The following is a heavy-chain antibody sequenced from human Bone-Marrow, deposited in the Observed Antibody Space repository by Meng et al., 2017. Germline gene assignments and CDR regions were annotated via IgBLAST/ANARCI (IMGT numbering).Heavy chain of an antibody. J-gene: IGHJ3*02. Sequence: ASVKVSCKASGYTFTGYYMHWVRQAPGQGLEWMGWINPNSGGTNYAQKFQGRVTMTRDTSISTAYMELSRLRSDDTAVYYCASAPRFGILTGYYPGGKKGGAFDIWGQGTMVTVSS. CDR3: ASAPRFGILTGYYPGGKKGGAFDI. D-gene: IGHD3-9*01. CDR2: INPNSGGT. CDR1: GYTFTGYY. V-gene: IGHV1-2*02.